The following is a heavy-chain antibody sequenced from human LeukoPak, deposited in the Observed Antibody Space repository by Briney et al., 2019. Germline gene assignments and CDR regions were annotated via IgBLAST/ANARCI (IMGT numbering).Heavy chain of an antibody. J-gene: IGHJ4*02. CDR1: GFTFSSYA. CDR3: AKPPGYCSSTSCADY. CDR2: ISGSGGST. Sequence: GGSLRLSCAASGFTFSSYAMSWVRQALGKGLEWVSAISGSGGSTYYADSVKGRFTISGDNSKNTLYLQMNSLRAEDTAVYYCAKPPGYCSSTSCADYWGQGTLVTVSS. V-gene: IGHV3-23*01. D-gene: IGHD2-2*03.